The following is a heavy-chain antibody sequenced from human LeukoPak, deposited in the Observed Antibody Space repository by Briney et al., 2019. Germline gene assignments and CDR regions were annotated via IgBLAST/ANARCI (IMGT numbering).Heavy chain of an antibody. D-gene: IGHD2-2*01. V-gene: IGHV4-34*01. CDR2: STHSGST. J-gene: IGHJ4*02. CDR1: GESLSGHY. CDR3: ARGRTGAAALDF. Sequence: PSGTLSLTCAVYGESLSGHYWTWIRRPPGVGLEWIGESTHSGSTSYNPSLMSRVTISVDPSKSQFSLTLTSVTAADTAVYHCARGRTGAAALDFWGPGMLVTVSS.